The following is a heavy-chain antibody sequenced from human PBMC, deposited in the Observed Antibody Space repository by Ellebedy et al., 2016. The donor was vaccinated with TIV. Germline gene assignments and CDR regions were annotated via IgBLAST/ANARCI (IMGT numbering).Heavy chain of an antibody. CDR3: ARGVPAAMGYFQY. J-gene: IGHJ1*01. V-gene: IGHV3-66*01. Sequence: GESLKISCAASGFTVSSNYMSWVRQAPGKGLEWVSVIYSGGSTYYADSVKGRFTISRDNSKNTLYLQMNSLRDEDTAVYYCARGVPAAMGYFQYWGQGTLVTVSS. CDR2: IYSGGST. CDR1: GFTVSSNY. D-gene: IGHD2-2*01.